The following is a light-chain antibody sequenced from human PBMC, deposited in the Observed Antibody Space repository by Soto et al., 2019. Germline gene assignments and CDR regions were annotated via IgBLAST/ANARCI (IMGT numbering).Light chain of an antibody. CDR3: CSYTTSGTYV. J-gene: IGLJ1*01. V-gene: IGLV2-18*02. CDR2: EVS. CDR1: RSDIGSYSR. Sequence: QSVLTQPPSVSGSLGQSVTISCTGTRSDIGSYSRVSWYQQPPGTAPKLRIYEVSNRPSGVPDRFAGSKSGNTASLIISGLQAEDEADYYCCSYTTSGTYVCGTGTKVTVL.